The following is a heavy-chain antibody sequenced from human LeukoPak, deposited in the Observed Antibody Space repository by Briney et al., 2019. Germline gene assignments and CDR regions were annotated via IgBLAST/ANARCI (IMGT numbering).Heavy chain of an antibody. CDR2: IKQDGSEK. CDR1: GFTFSSYW. D-gene: IGHD3-3*01. CDR3: ARGSHDFWSGYHIYYYMDV. Sequence: PGGSLRLSCAASGFTFSSYWMSWVRQAPGKGLGWVANIKQDGSEKYYVDSVKGRFTISRDNAKNSLYLQMNSLRAEDTAVYYCARGSHDFWSGYHIYYYMDVWGKGTTVTVSS. J-gene: IGHJ6*03. V-gene: IGHV3-7*01.